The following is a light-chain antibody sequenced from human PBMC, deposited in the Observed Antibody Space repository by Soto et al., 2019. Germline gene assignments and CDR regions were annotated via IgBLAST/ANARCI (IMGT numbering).Light chain of an antibody. CDR2: GES. V-gene: IGKV3-15*01. CDR3: QQYNNWPPCT. CDR1: QSVSSN. J-gene: IGKJ2*02. Sequence: EIVMTQSPATLSVSPGERATLSCRASQSVSSNLAWYQQKPGQAPRLLIYGESTRATGIPARFSGSGSGTEFTLTISGLQAEDLVVYYCQQYNNWPPCTFGQGAKLEIK.